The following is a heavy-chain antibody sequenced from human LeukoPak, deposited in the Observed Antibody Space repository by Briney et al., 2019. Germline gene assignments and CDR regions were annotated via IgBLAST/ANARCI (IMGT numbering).Heavy chain of an antibody. J-gene: IGHJ6*03. Sequence: GGSLRLSCAASGFTFSSYSMNWVRQAPGKGLEWVSYISSSSSTIYYADSVKGRFTISRDNAKNSLYLQMNSLRAEDTAVYYCARESEGYSYGYYYYMDVWGKGTTVTVSS. CDR3: ARESEGYSYGYYYYMDV. CDR1: GFTFSSYS. D-gene: IGHD5-18*01. V-gene: IGHV3-48*01. CDR2: ISSSSSTI.